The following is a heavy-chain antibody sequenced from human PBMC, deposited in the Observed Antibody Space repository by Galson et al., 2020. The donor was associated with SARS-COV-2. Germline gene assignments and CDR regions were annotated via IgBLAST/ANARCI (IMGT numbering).Heavy chain of an antibody. CDR2: ISGSGGNT. CDR3: ARAPSSVWYGYFDF. Sequence: QAGGSLRISCVASGFTFSRYAMNGVRQAPGKGLEWVSSISGSGGNTYYGDSVRGRFTISRDNSKNTLYLQMHSLRAEDTALYYCARAPSSVWYGYFDFWGPGTLVTVSS. D-gene: IGHD6-13*01. V-gene: IGHV3-23*01. J-gene: IGHJ4*02. CDR1: GFTFSRYA.